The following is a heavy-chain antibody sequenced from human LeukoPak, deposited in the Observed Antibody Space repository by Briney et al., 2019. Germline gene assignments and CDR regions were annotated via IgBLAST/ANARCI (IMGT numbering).Heavy chain of an antibody. Sequence: SETLSLTCAVYGGSFSGYYWSWIRQPPGKGLEWIGEINHSGSTNYNPSLKSRVTISVDTSKNQFSLKLSSVTAADTAVYYCARENYDSSGYPFYYYYMDVWGKGTTVTVSS. D-gene: IGHD3-22*01. CDR1: GGSFSGYY. J-gene: IGHJ6*03. V-gene: IGHV4-34*01. CDR2: INHSGST. CDR3: ARENYDSSGYPFYYYYMDV.